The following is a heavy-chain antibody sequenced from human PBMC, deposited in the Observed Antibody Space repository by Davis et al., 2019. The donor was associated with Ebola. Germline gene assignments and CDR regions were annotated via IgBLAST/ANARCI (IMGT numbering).Heavy chain of an antibody. CDR3: AREGRILTGYYKQGYYYYYYMDV. J-gene: IGHJ6*03. CDR2: IYTSGST. D-gene: IGHD3-9*01. V-gene: IGHV4-4*07. CDR1: GGSISSYY. Sequence: PSETLSLTCTVSGGSISSYYWSWIRQPAGKGLEWIGRIYTSGSTNYNPSLKSRVTMSVDTSKNQFSLKLSSVTAADTAVYYCAREGRILTGYYKQGYYYYYYMDVWGKGTTVTVSS.